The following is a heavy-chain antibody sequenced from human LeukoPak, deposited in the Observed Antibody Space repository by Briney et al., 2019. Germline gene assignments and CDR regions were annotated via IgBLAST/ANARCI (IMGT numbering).Heavy chain of an antibody. J-gene: IGHJ4*02. CDR1: GGTFSTYA. CDR3: ARVFARGGEISGSYYYY. V-gene: IGHV1-69*05. CDR2: IIPLFGTA. Sequence: GASVTVSFKASGGTFSTYAVNWVRQAPGQGLEWMGGIIPLFGTANYAQKFQGRVTITTDEFTSTAYMELSSLRSEDTAIYYCARVFARGGEISGSYYYYWGQGTLVTVSS. D-gene: IGHD1-26*01.